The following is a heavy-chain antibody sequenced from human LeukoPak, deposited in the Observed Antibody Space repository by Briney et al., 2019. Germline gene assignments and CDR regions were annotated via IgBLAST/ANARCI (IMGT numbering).Heavy chain of an antibody. CDR1: GFTFSSFG. CDR2: ITDTGRST. CDR3: AKRVPYSSSSVYFDS. Sequence: GGSLRLSCAASGFTFSSFGMSWVRQAPGMRLEWVSAITDTGRSTYYADSVKGRLTISRDNSKNTLYLQMNSLRAEDTAVYYCAKRVPYSSSSVYFDSWGQGPLVTVSS. V-gene: IGHV3-23*01. J-gene: IGHJ4*02. D-gene: IGHD6-6*01.